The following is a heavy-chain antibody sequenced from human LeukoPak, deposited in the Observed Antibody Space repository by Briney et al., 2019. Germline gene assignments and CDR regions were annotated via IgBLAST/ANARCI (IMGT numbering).Heavy chain of an antibody. Sequence: GGSLRLSCAVSGFTFSSYWMHWVRQAPGKGLVWVSRIDRDGSRINYADSVKGRFTISRDNGKNTLFLQMNSLRAEDATVYYCVRGNDYGGPHYWGQGTLVTVSS. CDR1: GFTFSSYW. J-gene: IGHJ4*02. CDR3: VRGNDYGGPHY. CDR2: IDRDGSRI. D-gene: IGHD4-23*01. V-gene: IGHV3-74*01.